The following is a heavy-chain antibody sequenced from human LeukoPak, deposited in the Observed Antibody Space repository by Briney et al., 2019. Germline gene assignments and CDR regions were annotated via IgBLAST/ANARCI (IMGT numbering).Heavy chain of an antibody. J-gene: IGHJ6*03. CDR3: ARATPPYYYMDV. Sequence: SVKVSCKASGGTFSSYAISWVRQAPGQGLEWMGGIIPIFGTANYAQKFQGRVTITADESTSTAYMELSSLRSEDTAVYYCARATPPYYYMDVWGKGTTATVSS. CDR1: GGTFSSYA. V-gene: IGHV1-69*13. CDR2: IIPIFGTA.